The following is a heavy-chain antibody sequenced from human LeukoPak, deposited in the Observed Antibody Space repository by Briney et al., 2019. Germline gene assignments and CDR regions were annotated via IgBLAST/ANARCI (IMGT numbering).Heavy chain of an antibody. D-gene: IGHD3-3*01. CDR3: ARHGERRRAPSKFFGVVSGYMGV. CDR1: GYSFTSYW. J-gene: IGHJ6*03. CDR2: IYPGDSDT. Sequence: GESLKISCKGSGYSFTSYWIGWVRQMPGKGLEWMGIIYPGDSDTRYSPSFQGQVTISVDTSKSQFSLNLSSVTAADTAVYYCARHGERRRAPSKFFGVVSGYMGVWGKGTTVTVSS. V-gene: IGHV5-51*01.